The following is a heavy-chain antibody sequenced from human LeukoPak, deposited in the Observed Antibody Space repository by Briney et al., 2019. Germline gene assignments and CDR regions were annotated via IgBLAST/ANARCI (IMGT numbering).Heavy chain of an antibody. Sequence: GGSLRLSCAASGFTVSSSYMSWVRQAPGRGLEWVSVIYSGGITYYADSVKGRFTISRDNAKNSLYLQMNSLRAEDTAVYYCARMVRETDYWGQGTLVIVSS. CDR2: IYSGGIT. V-gene: IGHV3-66*01. J-gene: IGHJ4*02. D-gene: IGHD3-10*01. CDR3: ARMVRETDY. CDR1: GFTVSSSY.